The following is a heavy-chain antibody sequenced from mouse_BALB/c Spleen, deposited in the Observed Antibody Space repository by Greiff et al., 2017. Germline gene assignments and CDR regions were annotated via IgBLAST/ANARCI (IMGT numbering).Heavy chain of an antibody. Sequence: EVKLVESGGGLVQPGGSRKLSCAASGFTFSSFGMHWVRQAPEKGLEWVAYISSGSSTIYYADTVKGRFTISRDNPKNTLFLQMTSLRSEDTAMYYCARRNYDYAWFAYWGQGTLVTVSA. J-gene: IGHJ3*01. D-gene: IGHD2-4*01. CDR3: ARRNYDYAWFAY. CDR2: ISSGSSTI. CDR1: GFTFSSFG. V-gene: IGHV5-17*02.